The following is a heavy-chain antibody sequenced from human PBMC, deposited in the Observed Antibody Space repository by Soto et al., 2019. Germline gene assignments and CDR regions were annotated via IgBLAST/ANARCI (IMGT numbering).Heavy chain of an antibody. CDR3: AKDRRQQPS. D-gene: IGHD6-13*01. J-gene: IGHJ5*02. CDR1: GFTFSSYA. CDR2: ISGSGGSA. Sequence: PGGSLRLSCAASGFTFSSYAMSWVGQAPGKGLEWVSAISGSGGSAYYVDSVKGRFTISRDNSKNTLYLQMNSLRAEDTAVYYCAKDRRQQPSWGQGTLVTVSS. V-gene: IGHV3-23*01.